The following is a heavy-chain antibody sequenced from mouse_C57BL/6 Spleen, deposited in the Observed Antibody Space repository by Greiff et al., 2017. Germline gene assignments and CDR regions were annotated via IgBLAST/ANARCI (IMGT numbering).Heavy chain of an antibody. V-gene: IGHV5-4*01. CDR3: AREGDGYYDY. CDR1: GFTFSSYA. Sequence: EVNLVESGGGLVKPGGSLKLSCAASGFTFSSYAMSWVRQTPEKRLEWVATISDGGSYTYYPDNVKGRFTISRDNAKNNLYLQMSHLKSEDTAMYYCAREGDGYYDYWGQGTTLTVSS. D-gene: IGHD2-3*01. CDR2: ISDGGSYT. J-gene: IGHJ2*01.